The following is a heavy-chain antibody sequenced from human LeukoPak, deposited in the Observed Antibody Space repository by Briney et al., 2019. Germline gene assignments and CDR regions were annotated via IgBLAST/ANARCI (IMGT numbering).Heavy chain of an antibody. CDR3: ARGVEPLAANTLAY. CDR1: GFTVITND. CDR2: FYSDGNT. V-gene: IGHV3-53*01. Sequence: GGSLRLSCAASGFTVITNDMTWVRQAPGKGLEWVSVFYSDGNTKYADSVQGRFTISRDNSKNTLYLEMNSLSPDDTAVYYCARGVEPLAANTLAYCGHGTLVTVSS. J-gene: IGHJ4*01. D-gene: IGHD1-14*01.